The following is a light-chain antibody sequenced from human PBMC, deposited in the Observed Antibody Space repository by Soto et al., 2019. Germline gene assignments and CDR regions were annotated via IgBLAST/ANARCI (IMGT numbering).Light chain of an antibody. V-gene: IGKV1-5*01. CDR3: QQYNSYSTT. CDR2: DAS. J-gene: IGKJ4*01. Sequence: DIQMTQSPSTLSASVGDRVTITCRASQSISSWLAWYQQKPGKAPKLLIYDASSLASGVPSRFSGSGSGTEFTLTISSLQPDDVAAYYCQQYNSYSTTFGGGTKVEIK. CDR1: QSISSW.